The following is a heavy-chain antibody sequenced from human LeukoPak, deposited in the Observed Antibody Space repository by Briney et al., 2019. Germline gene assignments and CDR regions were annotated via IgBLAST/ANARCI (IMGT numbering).Heavy chain of an antibody. CDR1: GFTYTNYW. Sequence: GGSLRLSCAASGFTYTNYWMSWVRQAPGKGLEWVANINQDGSEKYYVDSVKGRFTISRDNAKNSVYLQMSSLRAEDTAVYYCARERALKYWGRGTLVTVSS. J-gene: IGHJ4*02. CDR2: INQDGSEK. CDR3: ARERALKY. V-gene: IGHV3-7*04.